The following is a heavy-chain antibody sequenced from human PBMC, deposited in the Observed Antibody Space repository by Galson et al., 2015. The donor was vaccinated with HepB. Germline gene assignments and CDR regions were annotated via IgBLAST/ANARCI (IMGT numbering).Heavy chain of an antibody. CDR3: TRDLGYYYDSSGYHRNGMDV. D-gene: IGHD3-22*01. CDR1: GFTLGDYA. V-gene: IGHV3-49*03. CDR2: IRSKAYGGTT. J-gene: IGHJ6*02. Sequence: SLRLSCAASGFTLGDYAMSWFRQAPGKGLEWVGFIRSKAYGGTTEYAASVKGRFTISRDDSKSIAYLQMNSLKTEDTAVYYCTRDLGYYYDSSGYHRNGMDVWGQGTTVTVSS.